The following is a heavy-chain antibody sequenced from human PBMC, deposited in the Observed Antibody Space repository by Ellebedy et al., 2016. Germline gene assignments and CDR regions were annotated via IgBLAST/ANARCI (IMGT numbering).Heavy chain of an antibody. Sequence: GGSLRLXXAASGFTFSDYYMSWIRQAPGKGLEWVSYISSSSSYTNYADSVKGRFTISRDNAKNSLYLQMNSLRAEDTAVYYCARDWNGWYFDYWGQGTLVTVSS. CDR2: ISSSSSYT. J-gene: IGHJ4*02. CDR3: ARDWNGWYFDY. V-gene: IGHV3-11*06. CDR1: GFTFSDYY. D-gene: IGHD6-19*01.